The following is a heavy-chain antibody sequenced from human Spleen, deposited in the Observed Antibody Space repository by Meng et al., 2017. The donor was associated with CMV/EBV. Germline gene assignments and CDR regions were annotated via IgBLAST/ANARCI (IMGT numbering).Heavy chain of an antibody. J-gene: IGHJ3*02. CDR1: GFTFSSYG. CDR2: ISPGGNYV. Sequence: GESLKISCAASGFTFSSYGMNWVRQAPGKGLEWVSSISPGGNYVYYADSVKGRFTISRDNAKNSLYLQMNSLRADDTAVYYCARDLVLESDAFDIWGQGTMVTVSS. D-gene: IGHD5-24*01. CDR3: ARDLVLESDAFDI. V-gene: IGHV3-21*01.